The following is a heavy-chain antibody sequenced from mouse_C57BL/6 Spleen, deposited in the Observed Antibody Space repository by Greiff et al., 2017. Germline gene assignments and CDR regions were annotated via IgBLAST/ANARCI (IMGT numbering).Heavy chain of an antibody. CDR2: IYPGSGST. CDR1: GYTFTSYW. J-gene: IGHJ1*03. CDR3: ARASTGSHWYFDV. V-gene: IGHV1-55*01. Sequence: QVHVKQPGAELVKPGASVKMSCKASGYTFTSYWITWVKQRPGQGLEWIGDIYPGSGSTNYNEKFKSKATLTVDTSSSTAYMQLSSLTSEDSAVYYCARASTGSHWYFDVWGTGTTVTVSS. D-gene: IGHD2-1*01.